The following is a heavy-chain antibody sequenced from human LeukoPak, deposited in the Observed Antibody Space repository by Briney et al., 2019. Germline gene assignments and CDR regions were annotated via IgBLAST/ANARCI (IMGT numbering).Heavy chain of an antibody. CDR1: GGSISNYY. CDR2: GYYTGST. D-gene: IGHD3-22*01. Sequence: PSETLSLTCPVSGGSISNYYYWTWLRQPPGKGLEWTGYGYYTGSTNFNPSLKSRVTMSLDTSRNQFSLKLTSLTAADTAVYYCARDIPTNYDSGGNHNLYFDLWGRGTLVTVSS. CDR3: ARDIPTNYDSGGNHNLYFDL. J-gene: IGHJ2*01. V-gene: IGHV4-59*01.